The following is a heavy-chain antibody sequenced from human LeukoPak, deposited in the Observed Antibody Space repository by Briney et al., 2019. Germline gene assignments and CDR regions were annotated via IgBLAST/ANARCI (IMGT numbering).Heavy chain of an antibody. V-gene: IGHV3-53*01. J-gene: IGHJ4*02. D-gene: IGHD4-23*01. Sequence: GGSLRLSCAAPGFTVSSSYVSWVRQAPGKGLEWVSVIYSGGITYYADSVKGRFTFSRDNSKNTLYLRMNSLRVDDTAVYYCAKDRRYGGMTIFDYWGQGTLVTVSS. CDR1: GFTVSSSY. CDR3: AKDRRYGGMTIFDY. CDR2: IYSGGIT.